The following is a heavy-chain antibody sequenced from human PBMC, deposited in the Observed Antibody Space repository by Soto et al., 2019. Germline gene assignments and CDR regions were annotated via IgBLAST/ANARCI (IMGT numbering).Heavy chain of an antibody. J-gene: IGHJ5*02. V-gene: IGHV1-69*01. CDR3: AGGGIVVVPAAFTRGWFDP. CDR1: GGTFSSYA. Sequence: QVQLVQSGAEVKKPGSSVKVSCKASGGTFSSYAISWVRQAPGQGLEWMGGIIPIFGTANYAQKFQGRVTITADESTSTAYRELSSLRSEDTAVYYCAGGGIVVVPAAFTRGWFDPWGQGTLVTVSS. D-gene: IGHD2-2*01. CDR2: IIPIFGTA.